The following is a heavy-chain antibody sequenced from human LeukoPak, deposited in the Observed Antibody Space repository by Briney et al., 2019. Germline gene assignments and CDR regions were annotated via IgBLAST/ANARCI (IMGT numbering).Heavy chain of an antibody. CDR2: INHSGST. J-gene: IGHJ4*02. Sequence: PSETLSLTCAVYGGSFSGYYWSWIRQPPGKGLEWIGEINHSGSTNHNPSLKSRVTISVDTSKNQFSLKLSSVTAADTAVYYCARLTPGYFDYWGQGTLVTVSS. CDR1: GGSFSGYY. V-gene: IGHV4-34*01. CDR3: ARLTPGYFDY. D-gene: IGHD3-9*01.